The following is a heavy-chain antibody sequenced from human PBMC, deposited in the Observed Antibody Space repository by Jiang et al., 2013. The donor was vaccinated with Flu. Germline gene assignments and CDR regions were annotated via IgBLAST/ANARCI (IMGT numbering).Heavy chain of an antibody. CDR3: AKEEISMTLNWLDP. V-gene: IGHV3-23*01. D-gene: IGHD2/OR15-2a*01. J-gene: IGHJ5*02. CDR2: ITGSGGNK. Sequence: VQLLESGGGLVQPGGSLRLSCAASGFTFSIYAMTWVRQAPGKGLEWVSTITGSGGNKYYAESVKGRFTISRDNSEKTLYLQMNSVRVEDTAIYYCAKEEISMTLNWLDPWGQGTLVTVSS. CDR1: GFTFSIYA.